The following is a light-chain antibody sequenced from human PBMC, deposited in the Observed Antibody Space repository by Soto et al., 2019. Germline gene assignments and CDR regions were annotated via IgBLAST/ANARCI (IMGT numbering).Light chain of an antibody. CDR1: QSVSSN. CDR3: QQYNNWPQT. V-gene: IGKV3-15*01. CDR2: GAS. J-gene: IGKJ1*01. Sequence: EVVMTQSPATLSVSPGXRATLSCRASQSVSSNLAWYQQKPGQAPRLLIYGASTRATGIPARFSGSGSGTEFTLTISSLQSEDFAVYYCQQYNNWPQTFGQGTKGDIK.